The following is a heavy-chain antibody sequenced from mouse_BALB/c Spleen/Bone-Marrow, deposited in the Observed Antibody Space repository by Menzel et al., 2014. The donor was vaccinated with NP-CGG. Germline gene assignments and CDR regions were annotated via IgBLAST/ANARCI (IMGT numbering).Heavy chain of an antibody. CDR1: GFTFXDHY. V-gene: IGHV7-3*02. Sequence: EVKLMESGGGLVQPGGFLRLSCATSGFTFXDHYMSWVRQPPGKALEWLGFIRNRANGYTTEYSASVKGRFTISRDNSQSIVYLQMNTLRAEDSATYYCARDYLYYFDYGGQGTTLTVSS. CDR2: IRNRANGYTT. D-gene: IGHD2-1*01. J-gene: IGHJ2*01. CDR3: ARDYLYYFDY.